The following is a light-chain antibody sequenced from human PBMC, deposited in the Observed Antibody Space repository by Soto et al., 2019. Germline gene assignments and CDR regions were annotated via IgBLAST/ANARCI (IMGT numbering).Light chain of an antibody. Sequence: DVVMTQTPVSLSVTPVQPASTSSKSSQSLLSGDGRTYFYWYLQKPGQTPHLEMAEVFNRLSGVQDRFSGSGSKTDFTLTISRVEAEDTGVYYCMQAARLPLTFGGGTRVEI. CDR2: EVF. CDR3: MQAARLPLT. CDR1: QSLLSGDGRTY. J-gene: IGKJ4*01. V-gene: IGKV2-29*03.